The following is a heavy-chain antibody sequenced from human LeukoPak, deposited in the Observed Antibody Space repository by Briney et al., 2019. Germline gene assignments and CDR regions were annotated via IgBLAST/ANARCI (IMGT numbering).Heavy chain of an antibody. CDR2: IYTSGST. V-gene: IGHV4-61*02. CDR1: GSSVTSDYF. J-gene: IGHJ4*02. CDR3: AREFAKAFDY. D-gene: IGHD2-21*01. Sequence: TLSLTCAVSGSSVTSDYFWGWIRQPAGKGLEWIGRIYTSGSTNYNPSLKSRVTISLDTSKNKFSLKLTSVTAADTAVYYCAREFAKAFDYWGQGTLVTVSS.